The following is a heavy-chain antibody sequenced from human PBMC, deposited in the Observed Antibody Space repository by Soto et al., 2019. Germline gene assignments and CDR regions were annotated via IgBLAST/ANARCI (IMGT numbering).Heavy chain of an antibody. J-gene: IGHJ6*02. D-gene: IGHD3-10*01. Sequence: SETLSLTCAVYGGSFSCYYWSWIRQPPGKGLEWIGEINHSGSTNYNPSLKSRVTISVDTSKNQFSLKLSSVTAADTAVYYCARWHGXMVRGVIIPYYYYGMDVWGQGTTVTVSS. V-gene: IGHV4-34*01. CDR2: INHSGST. CDR1: GGSFSCYY. CDR3: ARWHGXMVRGVIIPYYYYGMDV.